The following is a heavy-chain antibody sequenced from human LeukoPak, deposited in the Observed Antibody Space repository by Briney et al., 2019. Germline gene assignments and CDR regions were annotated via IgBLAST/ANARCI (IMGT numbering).Heavy chain of an antibody. J-gene: IGHJ3*02. CDR1: GFIFSDYY. V-gene: IGHV3-11*04. CDR2: ITDNGSKI. D-gene: IGHD3-22*01. CDR3: ARAKFDVSGYYYRGFDI. Sequence: GSLRLSCAASGFIFSDYYMGWIRQAPGRGLEWISYITDNGSKIYYTDSVKGRFTMSRDNAKKSLYPQMNSLRAEDTAVYYCARAKFDVSGYYYRGFDIWGQGTMVTVSS.